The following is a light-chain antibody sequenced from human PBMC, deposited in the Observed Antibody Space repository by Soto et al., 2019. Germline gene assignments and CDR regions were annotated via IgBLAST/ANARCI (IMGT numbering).Light chain of an antibody. CDR2: GAS. V-gene: IGKV3-20*01. Sequence: IVLTQSPGTLSLSPWERATLSCRASQSVSSSYLAWYQQKPGQAPRLLIYGASSRATGIPDRFSGSGSGTDFTLTISSLEPEDFAVYYCQQYGSSPQWTFGQGTKVDIK. CDR3: QQYGSSPQWT. CDR1: QSVSSSY. J-gene: IGKJ1*01.